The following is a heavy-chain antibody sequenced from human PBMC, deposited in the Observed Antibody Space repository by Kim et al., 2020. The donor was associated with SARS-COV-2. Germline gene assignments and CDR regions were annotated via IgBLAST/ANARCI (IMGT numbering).Heavy chain of an antibody. V-gene: IGHV1-18*01. J-gene: IGHJ6*02. D-gene: IGHD6-19*01. CDR2: ISAYNGNT. CDR1: GYTFTSYG. CDR3: ARDLVSVAGTRAHTGYYYYYYGMDV. Sequence: ASVKVSCKASGYTFTSYGISWVRQAPGQGLEWMGWISAYNGNTNYAQKLQGRVTMTTDTSTSTAYMELRSLRSDDTAVYYCARDLVSVAGTRAHTGYYYYYYGMDVWGQGTTVTVSS.